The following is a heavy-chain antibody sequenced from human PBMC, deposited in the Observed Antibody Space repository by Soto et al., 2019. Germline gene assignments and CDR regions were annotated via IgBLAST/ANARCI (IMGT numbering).Heavy chain of an antibody. D-gene: IGHD6-13*01. CDR1: GGSFSGYY. J-gene: IGHJ4*02. V-gene: IGHV4-34*01. Sequence: QVQLQQWGAGLLKPSETLSLTCAVYGGSFSGYYWSWIRQPPGKGLEWIGEINHSGSTNYNPSLKCRVTISVDTSKNQFSLKLSSVTAADTAVYYCARGRSWYPFDYWGQGTLVTVSS. CDR3: ARGRSWYPFDY. CDR2: INHSGST.